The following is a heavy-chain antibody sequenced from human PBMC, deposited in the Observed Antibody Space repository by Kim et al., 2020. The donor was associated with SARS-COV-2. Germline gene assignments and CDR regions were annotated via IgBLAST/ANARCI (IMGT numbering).Heavy chain of an antibody. J-gene: IGHJ4*02. CDR2: INAGNGNT. CDR3: AREGAVAGTGIDY. CDR1: GYTFTSYV. V-gene: IGHV1-3*01. D-gene: IGHD6-19*01. Sequence: ASVKVSCKASGYTFTSYVMHWVRQAPGQRLEWMGWINAGNGNTKYSQKFQGRVTTTRDTYASIVYMELSSLRSEDTAVYYCAREGAVAGTGIDYWGQGTLVTVSS.